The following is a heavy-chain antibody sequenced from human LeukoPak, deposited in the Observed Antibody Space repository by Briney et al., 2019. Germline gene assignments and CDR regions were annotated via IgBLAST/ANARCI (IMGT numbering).Heavy chain of an antibody. CDR3: ARALEGSGSYPYNWFDP. CDR1: GGTFSSYA. Sequence: SVKVSCKASGGTFSSYAINWVRQAPGQGLEWMGGIIPIFGTANYAQKFQGRVTITADESTSTAYMELSSLRSEDTAVYYCARALEGSGSYPYNWFDPWGQGTLVTVSS. CDR2: IIPIFGTA. J-gene: IGHJ5*02. V-gene: IGHV1-69*01. D-gene: IGHD3-10*01.